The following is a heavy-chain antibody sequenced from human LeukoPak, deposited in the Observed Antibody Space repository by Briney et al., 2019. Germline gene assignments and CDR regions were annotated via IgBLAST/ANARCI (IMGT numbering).Heavy chain of an antibody. V-gene: IGHV3-66*01. CDR1: GFTVSSNY. Sequence: GGSLRLSCAASGFTVSSNYMSWVRQAPGKGLEWVSVIYSGGSTYYADSVKGRFTISRDNSKNTLYLQMNSLRAEDTAVYYCARVRSAYDSLDYWGPGTLVTVSS. CDR3: ARVRSAYDSLDY. CDR2: IYSGGST. D-gene: IGHD5-12*01. J-gene: IGHJ4*02.